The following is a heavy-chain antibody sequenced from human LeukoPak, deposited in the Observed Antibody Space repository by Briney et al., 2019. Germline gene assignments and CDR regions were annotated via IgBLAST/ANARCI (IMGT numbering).Heavy chain of an antibody. CDR1: GFTFSAYA. D-gene: IGHD5-24*01. CDR3: ARHGNYNFDN. Sequence: PGGSLRLSCEASGFTFSAYAMTWVRQAPGKGLEWVANIKQDGSAKYYVDSVKGRFTISRDNAKNSLDLQMNSLRAEDTAVYYCARHGNYNFDNWGQGTLVTVSS. V-gene: IGHV3-7*03. J-gene: IGHJ4*02. CDR2: IKQDGSAK.